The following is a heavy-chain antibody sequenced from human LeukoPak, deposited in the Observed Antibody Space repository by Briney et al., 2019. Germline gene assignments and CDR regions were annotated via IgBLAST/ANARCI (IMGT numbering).Heavy chain of an antibody. CDR3: ARELGEWEQQLPNGLFDY. CDR2: INPNSGGT. CDR1: GYTFTGYY. D-gene: IGHD6-13*01. Sequence: ASVKVSCKASGYTFTGYYMHWVRQAPGQGLEWMGWINPNSGGTNYAQKFQGRVTMTRDTSISTAYMELSRLRSDDTAVYYCARELGEWEQQLPNGLFDYWGQGTLVTVSS. J-gene: IGHJ4*02. V-gene: IGHV1-2*02.